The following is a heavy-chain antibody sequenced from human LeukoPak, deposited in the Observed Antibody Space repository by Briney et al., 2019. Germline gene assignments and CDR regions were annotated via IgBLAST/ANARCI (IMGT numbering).Heavy chain of an antibody. Sequence: GGSLRLSCAASGFTFSSYSMNWVRQAPGKGLEWVSSISSSSSYIYYADSVKGRFTISRDNAKNSLYLQMNSLRAEDTAVYYCARGSGALNYYYYYYMDVWGKGTTVTVSS. CDR3: ARGSGALNYYYYYYMDV. CDR2: ISSSSSYI. CDR1: GFTFSSYS. V-gene: IGHV3-21*01. J-gene: IGHJ6*03. D-gene: IGHD3-10*01.